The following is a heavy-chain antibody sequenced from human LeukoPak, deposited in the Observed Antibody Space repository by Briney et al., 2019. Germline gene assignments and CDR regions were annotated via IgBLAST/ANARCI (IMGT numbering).Heavy chain of an antibody. CDR3: TTGVRDSSGYYNFDY. D-gene: IGHD3-22*01. CDR1: GFSFSTYG. CDR2: LSYDGSNE. V-gene: IGHV3-30*03. Sequence: GGSLRLSCAASGFSFSTYGMHWVRQAPGKGLEWVALLSYDGSNEYYAASVKGRFTISRDNSKNTLYLQMNSLKTEDTAMYHCTTGVRDSSGYYNFDYWGQGTLVTVSS. J-gene: IGHJ4*02.